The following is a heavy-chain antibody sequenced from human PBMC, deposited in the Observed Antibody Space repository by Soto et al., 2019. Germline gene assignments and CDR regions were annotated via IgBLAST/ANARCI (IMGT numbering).Heavy chain of an antibody. J-gene: IGHJ4*02. D-gene: IGHD4-17*01. V-gene: IGHV5-51*01. CDR1: GYYFPSYW. Sequence: GESLKISCQGSGYYFPSYWIGWVRQMPGKGLEWMGIFYPGDSDTRYSPSFQGQVTISADRSISTAYLQWSSLKPSDTAMYYYARQGNGAEGFDYWGQGTLVTVSS. CDR3: ARQGNGAEGFDY. CDR2: FYPGDSDT.